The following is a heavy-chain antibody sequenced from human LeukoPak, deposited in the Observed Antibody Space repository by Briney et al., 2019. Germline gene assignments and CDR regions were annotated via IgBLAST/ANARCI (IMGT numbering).Heavy chain of an antibody. D-gene: IGHD3-22*01. Sequence: GGSLRLSCAASGFTVSSNYMSWVRQAPGKGLEWASVIYSGGSTYYADSVKGRFTISRDNSKNTLYLQMNSLRAEDTAVYYCARCHAYYYDSSGYPVWGAFDIWGQGTMVTVSS. CDR1: GFTVSSNY. CDR3: ARCHAYYYDSSGYPVWGAFDI. CDR2: IYSGGST. V-gene: IGHV3-66*01. J-gene: IGHJ3*02.